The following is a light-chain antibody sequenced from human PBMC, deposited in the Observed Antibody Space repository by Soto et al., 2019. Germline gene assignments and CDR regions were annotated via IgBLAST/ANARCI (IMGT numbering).Light chain of an antibody. V-gene: IGKV3-15*01. CDR3: QHYTHWPPYT. CDR2: DAS. J-gene: IGKJ2*01. Sequence: EIVMTQSPATLSVSPGERATLSCRASQSVSSNLAWYQQKPGQAPRLLMYDASIRATGIPARFSGSGSGTEFTLSISSLQSEDFAVYYCQHYTHWPPYTFGQGTKLEIK. CDR1: QSVSSN.